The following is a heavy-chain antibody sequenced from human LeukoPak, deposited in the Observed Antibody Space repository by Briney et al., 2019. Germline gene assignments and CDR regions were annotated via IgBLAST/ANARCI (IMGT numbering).Heavy chain of an antibody. D-gene: IGHD3-16*01. V-gene: IGHV3-74*01. CDR2: INTDGSST. CDR3: ARDPGAYFDY. CDR1: GFTFTNYW. J-gene: IGHJ4*02. Sequence: GGSLRLSCAASGFTFTNYWMNWVRQAPGKGLVWVSHINTDGSSTNYADSVKGRFTISRDNAKNTLYLQMNSLRAEDTAVYYCARDPGAYFDYWGQGTLVTVSS.